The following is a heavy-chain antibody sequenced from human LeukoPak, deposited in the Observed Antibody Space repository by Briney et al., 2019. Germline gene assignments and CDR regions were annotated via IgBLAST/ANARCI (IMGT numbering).Heavy chain of an antibody. CDR1: GFTFSSYW. CDR3: ARDAFSRISVFGVVSDAFDI. D-gene: IGHD3-3*01. J-gene: IGHJ3*02. CDR2: IRQDGSEK. Sequence: GGSLRLSCAASGFTFSSYWMSWVRQAPGKGPEWVANIRQDGSEKYYVDSVKGRFTISGDNAKNSLYLQMNSLRAEDTAVYYCARDAFSRISVFGVVSDAFDIWGQGTMVTVSS. V-gene: IGHV3-7*01.